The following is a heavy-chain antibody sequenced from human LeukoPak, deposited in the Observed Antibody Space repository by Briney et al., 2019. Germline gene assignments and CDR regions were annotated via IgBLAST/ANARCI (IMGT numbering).Heavy chain of an antibody. Sequence: GGSLRLSCAASGFTFSNYWMNWVRQAPGKGLEWVANIKQDGSEKYYVDSVKGRFTISRDNARNSVSLQMNSLTAEDTAVYYCARDSASWKKSNYYYYMDVWGKGTTVTVSS. CDR1: GFTFSNYW. CDR2: IKQDGSEK. CDR3: ARDSASWKKSNYYYYMDV. V-gene: IGHV3-7*01. D-gene: IGHD2-2*01. J-gene: IGHJ6*03.